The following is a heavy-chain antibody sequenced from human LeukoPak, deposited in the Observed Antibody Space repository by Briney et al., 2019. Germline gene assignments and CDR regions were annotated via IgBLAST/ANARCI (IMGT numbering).Heavy chain of an antibody. CDR3: ARVDYYGSGSYSWSDP. Sequence: SETLSLTCAVYGGSFSGYYWSWIRQPPGKGLEWIGEINHSGSTNYNPSLKSRVTISVDTSKNQFSLKLSSVTAADTAVYYCARVDYYGSGSYSWSDPWGQGTLVTVSS. CDR1: GGSFSGYY. D-gene: IGHD3-10*01. V-gene: IGHV4-34*01. J-gene: IGHJ5*02. CDR2: INHSGST.